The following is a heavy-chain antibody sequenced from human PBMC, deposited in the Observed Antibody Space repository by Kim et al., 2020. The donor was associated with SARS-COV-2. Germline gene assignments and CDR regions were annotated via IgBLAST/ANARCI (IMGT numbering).Heavy chain of an antibody. J-gene: IGHJ6*01. D-gene: IGHD2-2*01. Sequence: GGSLRLSCAASGFTFSSYAMHWVRQAPGKGLEWVAVISYDGSNKYYADSVKGRFTISRDNSKNTLYLQMNSLRAEDTAVYYCARDRAVVVPAAMRADYY. CDR3: ARDRAVVVPAAMRADYY. V-gene: IGHV3-30*04. CDR2: ISYDGSNK. CDR1: GFTFSSYA.